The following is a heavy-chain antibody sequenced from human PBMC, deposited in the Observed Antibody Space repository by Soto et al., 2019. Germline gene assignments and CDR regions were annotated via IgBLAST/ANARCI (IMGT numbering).Heavy chain of an antibody. CDR2: IYWNDDK. D-gene: IGHD2-15*01. J-gene: IGHJ4*02. Sequence: GSGPTLVNPTQTLTLTCTFSGFSLSTSGVGVGWIRQPPGKALEWLAVIYWNDDKRYSPSLKNTLTLTKGTSKNQVILTMTNMDPVDTATYYCAHGAYCSAGSCYTWGNWGQGTLVTVSS. V-gene: IGHV2-5*01. CDR3: AHGAYCSAGSCYTWGN. CDR1: GFSLSTSGVG.